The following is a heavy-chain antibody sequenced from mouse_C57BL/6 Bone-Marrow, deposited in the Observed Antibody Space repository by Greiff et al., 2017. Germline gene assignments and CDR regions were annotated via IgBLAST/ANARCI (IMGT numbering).Heavy chain of an antibody. V-gene: IGHV1-55*01. CDR1: GYTFTSYW. Sequence: VQLQQPGAELVKPGASVKMSCKASGYTFTSYWITWVKQRPGQGLEWIGDIYPGSGSTNYNEKFKSKATLTVYTSSSTAYMQLSSLTSEDSAVYYCARLGTGDYFDYWGQGTTLTVSS. J-gene: IGHJ2*01. CDR2: IYPGSGST. D-gene: IGHD3-3*01. CDR3: ARLGTGDYFDY.